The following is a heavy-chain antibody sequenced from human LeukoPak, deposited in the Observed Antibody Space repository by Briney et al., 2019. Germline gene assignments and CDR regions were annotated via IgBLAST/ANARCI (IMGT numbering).Heavy chain of an antibody. CDR1: GFTFDDYA. D-gene: IGHD3-22*01. CDR2: ISWNSGHR. Sequence: PGGSLRLSCAASGFTFDDYAMHWVRQGPGKGLEWVSGISWNSGHRGYADSVKGRFTISRDNAKNSLYLQMTSLRAEDTAVYYCARDLRGYPYWGQGTLVTVSS. J-gene: IGHJ1*01. V-gene: IGHV3-9*01. CDR3: ARDLRGYPY.